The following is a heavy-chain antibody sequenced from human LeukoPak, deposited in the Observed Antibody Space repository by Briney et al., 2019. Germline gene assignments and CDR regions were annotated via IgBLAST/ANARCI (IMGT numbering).Heavy chain of an antibody. V-gene: IGHV6-1*01. J-gene: IGHJ4*02. D-gene: IGHD6-13*01. CDR1: GDSVSSNSGA. CDR2: AYYRSQWYN. CDR3: AREAAAGRGVDY. Sequence: SQTLSLTCAIFGDSVSSNSGAWNWIRQSPSRGLEWLGRAYYRSQWYNDYAFSVKGRIAINADTTKNQFSLQLNSVTPEDTAVYYCAREAAAGRGVDYWGQGTLATVSS.